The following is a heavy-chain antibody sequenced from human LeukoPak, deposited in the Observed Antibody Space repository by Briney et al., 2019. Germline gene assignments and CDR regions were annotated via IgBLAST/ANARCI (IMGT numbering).Heavy chain of an antibody. J-gene: IGHJ6*03. CDR2: ISSSSSYI. CDR1: GFTFSSYW. Sequence: PGGSLRLSCAASGFTFSSYWMHWVRQAPGKGLEWVSSISSSSSYIYYADSVKGRFTISRDNAKNSLYLQMNSLRAEVTAVYYCASWVVVVPVAPSGYYYMDVWGKGTTVTVSS. CDR3: ASWVVVVPVAPSGYYYMDV. D-gene: IGHD2-2*01. V-gene: IGHV3-21*01.